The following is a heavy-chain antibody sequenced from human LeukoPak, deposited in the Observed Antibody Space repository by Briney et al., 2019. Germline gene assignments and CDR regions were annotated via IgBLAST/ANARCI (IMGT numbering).Heavy chain of an antibody. CDR3: ATGASGDSYADY. J-gene: IGHJ4*02. D-gene: IGHD5-18*01. V-gene: IGHV3-7*01. CDR1: GFTFGTYW. CDR2: IKPDGSHI. Sequence: GGSLRLSCAASGFTFGTYWMNWVRQAPGRGLEWVANIKPDGSHIYYVDSVKGRFTISRDNAKNSQYLQIISLRAEDTAIYYCATGASGDSYADYWGQGTRVTVSS.